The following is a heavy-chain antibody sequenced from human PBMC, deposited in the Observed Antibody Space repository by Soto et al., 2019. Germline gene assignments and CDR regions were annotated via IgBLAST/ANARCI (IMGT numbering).Heavy chain of an antibody. V-gene: IGHV4-59*01. CDR2: IYYSGST. J-gene: IGHJ4*02. CDR1: CGSISSYY. D-gene: IGHD6-13*01. Sequence: LSLTCTVSCGSISSYYWSWIRQPPGQGLEWIGYIYYSGSTHYNPSLKSRVTISVDTSKNQFSLKLSSVTAADTAVYYCARGPGYSSSWYDYWGQGTLVTVSS. CDR3: ARGPGYSSSWYDY.